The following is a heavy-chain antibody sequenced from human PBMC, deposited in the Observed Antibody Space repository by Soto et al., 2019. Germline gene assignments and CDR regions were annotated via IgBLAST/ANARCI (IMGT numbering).Heavy chain of an antibody. CDR2: ISYDGSNK. J-gene: IGHJ6*02. V-gene: IGHV3-30-3*01. Sequence: GGSLRLSCAASGFTFSSYAMHWVRQAPGKGLEWVAVISYDGSNKYYADSVKGRFTISRDNAKNSLYLQMNSLRAEDTAVYYCARDKVITFGGVIVTYYYYGMDVWGQGTTVTVSS. CDR1: GFTFSSYA. CDR3: ARDKVITFGGVIVTYYYYGMDV. D-gene: IGHD3-16*02.